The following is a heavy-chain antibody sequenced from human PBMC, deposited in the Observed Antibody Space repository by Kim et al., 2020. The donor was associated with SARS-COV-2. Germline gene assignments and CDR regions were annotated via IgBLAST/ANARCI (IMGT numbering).Heavy chain of an antibody. J-gene: IGHJ4*02. CDR3: TTKIRFLEWFHY. CDR1: GFTFSNAW. V-gene: IGHV3-15*01. D-gene: IGHD3-3*01. Sequence: GGSLRLSCAASGFTFSNAWMSWVRQAPGKGLEWVGRIKSKTDGGTTDYAAPVKGRFTISRDDSKNTLYLQMNSLKTEDTAVYYCTTKIRFLEWFHYWGQGTLVTVSS. CDR2: IKSKTDGGTT.